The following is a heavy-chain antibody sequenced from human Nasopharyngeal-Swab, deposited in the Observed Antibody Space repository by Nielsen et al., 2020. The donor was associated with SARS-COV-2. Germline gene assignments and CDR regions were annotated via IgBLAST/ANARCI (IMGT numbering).Heavy chain of an antibody. D-gene: IGHD6-19*01. J-gene: IGHJ4*02. CDR3: ARQSRSRSGWLPPSDY. V-gene: IGHV4-61*01. CDR2: IYYSGST. CDR1: GGSVSSGSYY. Sequence: SETLSLTCTVSGGSVSSGSYYWSWIRQPPGKGLEWIGYIYYSGSTNYNPSLKSRVTISVDTSKNQFSLKLSSVTAADTAVYYCARQSRSRSGWLPPSDYWGQGTLVTVSS.